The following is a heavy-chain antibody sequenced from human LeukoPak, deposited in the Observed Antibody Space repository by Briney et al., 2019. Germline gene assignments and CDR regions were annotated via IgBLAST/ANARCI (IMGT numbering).Heavy chain of an antibody. CDR3: ARDGRGLQNWKQNRRTHYIYV. Sequence: PGGSLRLSCAASGFTFSSYTMNWVRQAPGKGLEWVSSISTSSIYIYYADSVKGRFTISRDNAKNSLYLQMTSLRAADTAVYYVARDGRGLQNWKQNRRTHYIYVWGKGTTVTVSS. CDR2: ISTSSIYI. CDR1: GFTFSSYT. V-gene: IGHV3-21*01. D-gene: IGHD1-1*01. J-gene: IGHJ6*03.